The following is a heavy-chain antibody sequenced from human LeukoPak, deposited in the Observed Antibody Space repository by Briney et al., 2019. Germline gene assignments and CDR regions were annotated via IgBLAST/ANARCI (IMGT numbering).Heavy chain of an antibody. J-gene: IGHJ4*02. D-gene: IGHD5-24*01. V-gene: IGHV3-11*01. CDR2: ISSSGSSI. Sequence: GGSLRLSCAASGFTFSDYYMSWIRQTPRKGLEWLAYISSSGSSIDYADSVKGRFTVSRDDGKNSLFLQMNGLRAEDTAIYYCVRVKGGWLGEKTYDYLGQGTLVTVSP. CDR3: VRVKGGWLGEKTYDY. CDR1: GFTFSDYY.